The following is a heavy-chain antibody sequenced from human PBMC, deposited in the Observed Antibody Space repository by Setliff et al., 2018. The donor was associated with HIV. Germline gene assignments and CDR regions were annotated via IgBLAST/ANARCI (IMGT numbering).Heavy chain of an antibody. D-gene: IGHD1-20*01. J-gene: IGHJ4*02. CDR2: VSPIGET. CDR3: ARNGIRQMATDY. Sequence: PSETLSLTCAVFGESSNNDAWTWIRQPPGKGLEWIGEVSPIGETTYSQSLKDRVTISIDTSKHHFSLKMDSVTVADTAVYYCARNGIRQMATDYWGQGTLVTVSS. CDR1: GESSNNDA. V-gene: IGHV4-34*01.